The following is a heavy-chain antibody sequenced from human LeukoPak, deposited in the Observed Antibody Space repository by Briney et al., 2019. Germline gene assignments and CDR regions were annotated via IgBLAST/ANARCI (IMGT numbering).Heavy chain of an antibody. CDR2: INREGSST. D-gene: IGHD2-15*01. J-gene: IGHJ4*02. CDR1: GLTFSSYW. Sequence: PGGSLRLSCAVSGLTFSSYWMHWVRQAPGKGLVWVSRINREGSSTSYADSVKGRFTIPRDNAKNTLYLQMNSLRAEDTAVYYCASRDQSCSGDTCYPIDYWGQGTLVTVSS. CDR3: ASRDQSCSGDTCYPIDY. V-gene: IGHV3-74*01.